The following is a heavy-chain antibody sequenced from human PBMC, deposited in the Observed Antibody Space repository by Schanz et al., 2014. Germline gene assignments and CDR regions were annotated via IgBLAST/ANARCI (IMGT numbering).Heavy chain of an antibody. D-gene: IGHD5-18*01. J-gene: IGHJ4*02. Sequence: QVQLVESGGGVVQPGTSLRLSCEASGFTFDDGMHWVRQAPGKGLEWVAFISYDGNNKFYTDSVKGRFTISRDNSRNTLYLEIDTLRPEDTAVYFCAREMDTAIGDYWGQGTLVTVSS. CDR2: ISYDGNNK. V-gene: IGHV3-30*03. CDR1: GFTFDDG. CDR3: AREMDTAIGDY.